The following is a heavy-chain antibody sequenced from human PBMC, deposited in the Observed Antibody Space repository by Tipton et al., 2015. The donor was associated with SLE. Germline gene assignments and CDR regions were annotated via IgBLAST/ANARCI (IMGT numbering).Heavy chain of an antibody. V-gene: IGHV4-61*02. CDR2: LYTNGNT. D-gene: IGHD1-20*01. J-gene: IGHJ2*01. CDR3: ARGVNWLNHWSFDL. Sequence: TLSLTCTLSGGSISSGSYYWSWIRQPAGKGLEWIGRLYTNGNTNDNPSLKSRVTMSLDTPKNQFSLKLSSVTAADTAVYYCARGVNWLNHWSFDLWGRGPLVPVSS. CDR1: GGSISSGSYY.